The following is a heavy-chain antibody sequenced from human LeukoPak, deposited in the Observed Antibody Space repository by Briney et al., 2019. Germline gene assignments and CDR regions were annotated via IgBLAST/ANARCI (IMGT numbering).Heavy chain of an antibody. CDR1: GYTFTSYD. V-gene: IGHV1-8*01. D-gene: IGHD3-3*01. Sequence: ASVKVSCMASGYTFTSYDINWVRQATGQGLEWMGWMNPNSGNTGYAQKFQGRVTMTRSTSISTAYMELSSLRSEDTAVYYCARGFTANDFWSGYLYYYYYGMDVWGQGTTVTVSS. J-gene: IGHJ6*02. CDR2: MNPNSGNT. CDR3: ARGFTANDFWSGYLYYYYYGMDV.